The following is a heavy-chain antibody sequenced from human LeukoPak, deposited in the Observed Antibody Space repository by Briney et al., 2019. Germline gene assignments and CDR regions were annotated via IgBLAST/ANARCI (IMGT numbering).Heavy chain of an antibody. Sequence: SETLSLTCTVSGGSISSYYWSWIRQPPGKGLEWIGYIYYSGSTNYNPSLKSRVTISVDTSKNQFSLKLSSVTAADTAVYYCARSARYQWLVRGWFDPWGQGTLVTVSS. D-gene: IGHD6-19*01. CDR3: ARSARYQWLVRGWFDP. V-gene: IGHV4-59*12. J-gene: IGHJ5*02. CDR2: IYYSGST. CDR1: GGSISSYY.